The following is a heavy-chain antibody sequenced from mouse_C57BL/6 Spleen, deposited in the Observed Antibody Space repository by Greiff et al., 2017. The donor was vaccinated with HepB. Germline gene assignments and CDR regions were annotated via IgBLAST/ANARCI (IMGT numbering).Heavy chain of an antibody. Sequence: EVKVVESGGGLVKPGGSLKLSCAASGFTFSSYAMSWVRQTPEKRLEWVATISDGGSYTYYPDNVKGRFTISRDNAKNNLYLQMSHLKSEDTAMYYCAREAYGTVAYWGQGTLVTVSA. D-gene: IGHD1-1*01. CDR1: GFTFSSYA. V-gene: IGHV5-4*01. CDR2: ISDGGSYT. CDR3: AREAYGTVAY. J-gene: IGHJ3*01.